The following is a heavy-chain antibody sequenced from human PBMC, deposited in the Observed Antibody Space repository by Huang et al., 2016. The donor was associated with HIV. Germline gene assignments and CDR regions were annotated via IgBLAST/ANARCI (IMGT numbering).Heavy chain of an antibody. Sequence: EEHLVESGGGLVQPGGSLRLSCEASGFKFSNYWMQWVRQAPGKGLICVSRIKIDGRTTDYAASVKGRFTISRDNAKNTLYLQMSSLTAEDTAIYYCARAGGFEIWGQGTVVTVSS. D-gene: IGHD2-15*01. CDR1: GFKFSNYW. V-gene: IGHV3-74*01. CDR3: ARAGGFEI. CDR2: IKIDGRTT. J-gene: IGHJ3*02.